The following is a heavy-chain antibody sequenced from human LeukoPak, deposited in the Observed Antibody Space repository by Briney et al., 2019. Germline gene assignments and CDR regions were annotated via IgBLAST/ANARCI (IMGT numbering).Heavy chain of an antibody. CDR1: GYTFTTYG. Sequence: ASVKVSCKASGYTFTTYGITWVRQAPGQGLEWMGWISDYNNNRNYAQKFQGRVTMTTDTSTSTAYMELRSLRSDDTAVYYCARDVRQYDYWGQGTLATVSS. CDR2: ISDYNNNR. CDR3: ARDVRQYDY. J-gene: IGHJ4*02. V-gene: IGHV1-18*01.